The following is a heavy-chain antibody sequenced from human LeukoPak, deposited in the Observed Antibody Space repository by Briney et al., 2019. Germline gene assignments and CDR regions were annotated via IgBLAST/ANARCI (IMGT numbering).Heavy chain of an antibody. D-gene: IGHD3-10*01. V-gene: IGHV3-7*03. CDR2: IKGDGRGK. J-gene: IGHJ5*02. Sequence: GGSLRLSCAASGFPFSGDWMTWVRQAPGKGLQWVASIKGDGRGKYYVDSVKGRFTVSRDNAKKSLYLQMDSLRVEDMGMYYCARGESDPWGQGTLVTVSP. CDR1: GFPFSGDW. CDR3: ARGESDP.